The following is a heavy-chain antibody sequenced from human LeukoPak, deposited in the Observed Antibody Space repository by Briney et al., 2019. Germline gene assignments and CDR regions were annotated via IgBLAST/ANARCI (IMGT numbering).Heavy chain of an antibody. CDR2: MYYSGGT. V-gene: IGHV4-59*04. CDR1: GGSISSYY. J-gene: IGHJ4*02. D-gene: IGHD6-6*01. CDR3: ARQPEFSRSSNDS. Sequence: SETLSLTCTVSGGSISSYYWSWIRQPPGKGLEWIGTMYYSGGTYYNPSLKSRVTMSVDTSNNQFSLKLSSVTAADTAVYYCARQPEFSRSSNDSWGQGTLVTVSS.